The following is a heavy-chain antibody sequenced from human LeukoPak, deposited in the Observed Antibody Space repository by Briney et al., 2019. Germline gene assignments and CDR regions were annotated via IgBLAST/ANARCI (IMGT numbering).Heavy chain of an antibody. Sequence: PGRSLRLSCAASGFTFNSFWMYWVRQVPGKGLLWVARINSDGIRTSHADSVQGRFTISRDNANNTLYLQMNSLRVEDTAVYYCARGGSGNGYDYYYYYMDVWGKGNTVTTSS. D-gene: IGHD5-18*01. J-gene: IGHJ6*03. CDR3: ARGGSGNGYDYYYYYMDV. V-gene: IGHV3-74*01. CDR1: GFTFNSFW. CDR2: INSDGIRT.